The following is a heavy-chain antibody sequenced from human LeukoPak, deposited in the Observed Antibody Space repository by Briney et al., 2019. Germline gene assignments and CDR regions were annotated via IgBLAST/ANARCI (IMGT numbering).Heavy chain of an antibody. V-gene: IGHV3-9*01. CDR1: GFTFDDYA. CDR2: ITWNSDSV. CDR3: AKTQRNAFFDY. J-gene: IGHJ4*02. Sequence: PGGSLRLSCAASGFTFDDYAMHWVRQAPGKGLEWVSGITWNSDSVVYADSVKGRFTISRDNAKSSLYLQMNSLRAEDTAFYYCAKTQRNAFFDYWGQGTLVTVSS. D-gene: IGHD3-16*01.